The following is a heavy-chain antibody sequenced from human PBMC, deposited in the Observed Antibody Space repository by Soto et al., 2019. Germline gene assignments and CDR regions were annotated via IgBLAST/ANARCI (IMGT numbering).Heavy chain of an antibody. V-gene: IGHV3-74*01. CDR1: GFTFNYYW. CDR3: VKDKRLYSSGWYYYYGMDV. Sequence: GGSLRLSCAASGFTFNYYWMHWVRQAPGQGLVWVAHIQNDGSRTTYADSVKGRFTVSRDNSKNTLYLQMNSLRAEDTAVYYCVKDKRLYSSGWYYYYGMDVWGQGTTVTVSS. CDR2: IQNDGSRT. J-gene: IGHJ6*02. D-gene: IGHD6-19*01.